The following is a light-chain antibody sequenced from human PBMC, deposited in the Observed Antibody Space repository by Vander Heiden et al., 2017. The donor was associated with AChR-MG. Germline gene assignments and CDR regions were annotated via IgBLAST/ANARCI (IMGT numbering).Light chain of an antibody. CDR1: STHIGSNP. V-gene: IGLV1-44*01. CDR2: SNN. Sequence: QSVLTQPPSASGTPGQRATLSCSGSSTHIGSNPVNWYQQLPGTAPKLLICSNNQRPSGVPDRFSGSRSGTSASLAISGLQSEDEADYYCAAWDDSLNGVVFGGGTKLTVL. CDR3: AAWDDSLNGVV. J-gene: IGLJ2*01.